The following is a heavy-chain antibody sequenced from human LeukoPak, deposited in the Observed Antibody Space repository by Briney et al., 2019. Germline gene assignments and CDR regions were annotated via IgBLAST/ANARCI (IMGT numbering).Heavy chain of an antibody. D-gene: IGHD4/OR15-4a*01. CDR2: ISYDGSNK. Sequence: PGRSLRLSCAASGFTFSSYGMHWVRQAPGKGLEWVAVISYDGSNKYYADSVQGRFSISRDNAKNTLYLQMNSLRAEDTAVYYCARAPMVRANVVDYWGQGTLVTVSS. CDR1: GFTFSSYG. V-gene: IGHV3-30*03. J-gene: IGHJ4*02. CDR3: ARAPMVRANVVDY.